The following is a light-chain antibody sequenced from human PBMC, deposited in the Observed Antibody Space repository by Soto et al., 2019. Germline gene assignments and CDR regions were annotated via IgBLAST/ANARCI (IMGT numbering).Light chain of an antibody. CDR3: SSHASRTSVV. V-gene: IGLV2-14*03. CDR1: SCDIGYDY. J-gene: IGLJ2*01. CDR2: GVI. Sequence: QSALTQPASVSGSPGQSITISCTGSSCDIGYDYVSWYQQHPGTAPKLIIYGVINRPSGVSNRFSGSKSGNTASLTISGLQAEDEADYYCSSHASRTSVVFGGGTKLTVL.